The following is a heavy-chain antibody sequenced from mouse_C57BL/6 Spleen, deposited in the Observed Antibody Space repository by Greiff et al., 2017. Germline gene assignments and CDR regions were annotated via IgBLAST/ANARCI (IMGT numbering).Heavy chain of an antibody. V-gene: IGHV1-61*01. Sequence: QVQLQQPGAELVRPGSSVKLSCKASGYTFTSYWMDWVKQRPGQGLEWIGNIYPSDSETHYNQKFKDKATLTVDKSSSTAYMQLSNLTSEDSAVYYCATGGYYYGSLPAYWGQGTLVTVSA. CDR2: IYPSDSET. D-gene: IGHD1-1*01. CDR1: GYTFTSYW. J-gene: IGHJ3*01. CDR3: ATGGYYYGSLPAY.